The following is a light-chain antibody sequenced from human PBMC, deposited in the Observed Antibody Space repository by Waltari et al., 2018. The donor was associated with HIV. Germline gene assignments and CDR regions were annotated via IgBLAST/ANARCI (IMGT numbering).Light chain of an antibody. V-gene: IGLV2-8*01. CDR2: DVT. J-gene: IGLJ2*01. Sequence: QSALTQPPSASGSPGQSVTISCTGTSSDVGAYNYVSWFQQHPGKAPNLMIYDVTKRPSGVPYRFSGSKSGNTASLTVSVLQAEDEADYYCASHAGSKDVFGGGTRLTVL. CDR1: SSDVGAYNY. CDR3: ASHAGSKDV.